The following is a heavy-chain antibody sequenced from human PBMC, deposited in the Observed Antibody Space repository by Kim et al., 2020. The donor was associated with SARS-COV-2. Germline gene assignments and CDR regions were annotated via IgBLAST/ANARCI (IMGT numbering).Heavy chain of an antibody. CDR2: IRSKANSYAT. V-gene: IGHV3-73*01. CDR3: TRVPATTLAFWDAFDI. CDR1: GFTFSDSA. Sequence: GGSLRLSCAASGFTFSDSAIHWVRQASGKGLAWVGRIRSKANSYATTYAASVRGRFSIYRDDSKNTAYLQMNNLKTEDAAVYYCTRVPATTLAFWDAFDIWGPGTKVTVSS. J-gene: IGHJ3*02. D-gene: IGHD1-1*01.